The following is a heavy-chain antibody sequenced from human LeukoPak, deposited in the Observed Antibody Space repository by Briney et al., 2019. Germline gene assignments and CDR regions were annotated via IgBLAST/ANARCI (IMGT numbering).Heavy chain of an antibody. CDR1: GYSFTSYW. V-gene: IGHV5-51*01. J-gene: IGHJ6*03. CDR3: ARPRGYYYYYMDV. Sequence: GASLQISCKGSGYSFTSYWIGWVRQLPGKGLEWMGIIYPGDSDTRYSPSFQGQVTISADKSISTAYLQWSSLKASDTAMYYCARPRGYYYYYMDVWGKGTTVTVSS. CDR2: IYPGDSDT.